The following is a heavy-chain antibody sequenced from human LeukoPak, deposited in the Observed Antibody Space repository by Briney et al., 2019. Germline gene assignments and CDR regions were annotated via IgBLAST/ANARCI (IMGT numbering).Heavy chain of an antibody. CDR2: IYSGGST. CDR1: GFTVSSNY. J-gene: IGHJ6*03. D-gene: IGHD7-27*01. V-gene: IGHV3-66*01. Sequence: GGSLRLSCAASGFTVSSNYMSWVRQAPGKGLEWVSVIYSGGSTYYADSVKGRFTISRDNSKNTLYLQMNSLRAEDTAVYYCAKAPNWGYDYYYYMDVWGKGTTVTVSS. CDR3: AKAPNWGYDYYYYMDV.